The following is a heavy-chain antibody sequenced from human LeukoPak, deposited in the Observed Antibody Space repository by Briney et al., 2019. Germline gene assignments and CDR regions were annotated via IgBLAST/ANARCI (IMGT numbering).Heavy chain of an antibody. CDR1: GGSISSSSYY. CDR2: IYYSGST. D-gene: IGHD3-22*01. V-gene: IGHV4-39*01. Sequence: PSETLSLTCTVSGGSISSSSYYWGWIRQPPGKGLEWIGSIYYSGSTYYNPPLKSRVTISVDTSKNQFSLKLSSVTAADTAVYYCARQQRITMIVVVLNWFDPWGQGTLVTASS. J-gene: IGHJ5*02. CDR3: ARQQRITMIVVVLNWFDP.